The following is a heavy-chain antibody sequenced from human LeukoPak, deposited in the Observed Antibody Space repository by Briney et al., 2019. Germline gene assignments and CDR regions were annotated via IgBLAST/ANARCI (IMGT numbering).Heavy chain of an antibody. CDR2: IYYSGST. CDR3: ARGRRVPAAMKSYYYYMDV. J-gene: IGHJ6*03. Sequence: SETLSLTCTVSGGSISSSSYYWGWIRQPPGKGLEWIGSIYYSGSTYYNPSLKSRVTISVGTSKNQFSLKLSSVTAADTAVYYCARGRRVPAAMKSYYYYMDVWGKGTTVTVSS. D-gene: IGHD2-2*01. CDR1: GGSISSSSYY. V-gene: IGHV4-39*07.